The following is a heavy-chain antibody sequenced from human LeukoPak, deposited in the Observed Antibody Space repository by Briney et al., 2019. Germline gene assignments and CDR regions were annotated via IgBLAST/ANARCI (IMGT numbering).Heavy chain of an antibody. CDR2: ISYIGST. D-gene: IGHD4-17*01. CDR1: ADSFSSHY. Sequence: SETLSLSCAVSADSFSSHYWTWIRQPPGKGLEWIGYISYIGSTNYNPSLKSRVTISIDTSKNQFSLKLSSVTAADTAVYYCARDLVTVTKGFDIWGQGTMVSVSS. V-gene: IGHV4-59*11. J-gene: IGHJ3*02. CDR3: ARDLVTVTKGFDI.